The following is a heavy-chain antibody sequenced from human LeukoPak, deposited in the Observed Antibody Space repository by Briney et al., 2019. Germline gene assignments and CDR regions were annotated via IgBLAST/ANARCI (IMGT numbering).Heavy chain of an antibody. V-gene: IGHV3-7*01. CDR2: IKQDGSEK. Sequence: PGGSLRLSYAASGFTFSSYWMSWVRQAPGKGLEWVANIKQDGSEKYYVDSVKGRFTISRDNAKNSLYLQMNSLRAEDTAVYYCARDDDYGDYRGLDYWGQGTLVTVSS. D-gene: IGHD4-17*01. CDR3: ARDDDYGDYRGLDY. CDR1: GFTFSSYW. J-gene: IGHJ4*02.